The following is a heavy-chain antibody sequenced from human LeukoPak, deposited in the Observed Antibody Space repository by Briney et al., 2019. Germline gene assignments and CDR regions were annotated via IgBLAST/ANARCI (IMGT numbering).Heavy chain of an antibody. CDR3: ARSWELYYFDY. J-gene: IGHJ4*02. V-gene: IGHV4-59*01. Sequence: SETLSLTCTVSSGSISSYYWSWIRQPPGKGLEWIGYIYDSGSTSYNPSLKSRVTISVDTSKNQFSLKLSSVTAADTAVYYCARSWELYYFDYWGQGTLVTVSS. D-gene: IGHD4-23*01. CDR2: IYDSGST. CDR1: SGSISSYY.